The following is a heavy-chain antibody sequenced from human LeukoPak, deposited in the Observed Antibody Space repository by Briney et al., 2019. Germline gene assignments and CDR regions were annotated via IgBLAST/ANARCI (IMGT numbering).Heavy chain of an antibody. CDR1: GGSFSGYY. CDR2: IYCSGST. V-gene: IGHV4-59*01. D-gene: IGHD6-13*01. CDR3: ARVYYSRSYDYWYFDL. Sequence: SETLSLTCAVYGGSFSGYYWSWIRQPPGKGLEWIGYIYCSGSTNYNPSLKSRVIISVDTSKNQFSLKLSSVTAADTAVYYCARVYYSRSYDYWYFDLWGRGTLVTVSS. J-gene: IGHJ2*01.